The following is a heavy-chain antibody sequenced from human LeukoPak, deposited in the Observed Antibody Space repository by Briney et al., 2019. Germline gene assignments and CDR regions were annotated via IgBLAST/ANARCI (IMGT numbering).Heavy chain of an antibody. CDR3: ARFSNAHGVKFDY. Sequence: SETLSLTCTVSGGSISSGGYYWSWVRQHPEKGLEWIGYIYYSGTAYYNPSLKSRVTMSVDTSKNQFSLKLDSVTAADTAVYYCARFSNAHGVKFDYWGQGTRVTVPP. V-gene: IGHV4-31*03. J-gene: IGHJ4*02. CDR2: IYYSGTA. CDR1: GGSISSGGYY. D-gene: IGHD2-8*01.